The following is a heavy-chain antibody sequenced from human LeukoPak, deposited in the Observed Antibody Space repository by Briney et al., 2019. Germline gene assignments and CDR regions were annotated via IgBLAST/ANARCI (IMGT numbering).Heavy chain of an antibody. CDR3: ASVRSGYFVDY. D-gene: IGHD3-22*01. CDR1: GFTFSSYS. CDR2: ISSSSSTI. J-gene: IGHJ4*02. Sequence: PGGSLRLSCVASGFTFSSYSMNWVRQAPGKGLEWVSYISSSSSTIYYADSVKGRFTIFRDNTKNSLYLQMNSLRAEDTAVYYCASVRSGYFVDYWGQGTLVTVSS. V-gene: IGHV3-48*01.